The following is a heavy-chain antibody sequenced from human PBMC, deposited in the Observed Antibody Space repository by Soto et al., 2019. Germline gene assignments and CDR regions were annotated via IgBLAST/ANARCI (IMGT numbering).Heavy chain of an antibody. CDR3: AKEPVIRRYFDWPQWGFDY. D-gene: IGHD3-9*01. Sequence: QVQLVESGGGVVQPGRSLRLSCAASGFTFSSYGMHWVRQAPGKGLEWVAVISYDGSNKYYADSVKGRFTISRDNSKNTLYLQMNSLRAEDTAVYYCAKEPVIRRYFDWPQWGFDYWGQGTLVTVSS. CDR2: ISYDGSNK. V-gene: IGHV3-30*18. J-gene: IGHJ4*02. CDR1: GFTFSSYG.